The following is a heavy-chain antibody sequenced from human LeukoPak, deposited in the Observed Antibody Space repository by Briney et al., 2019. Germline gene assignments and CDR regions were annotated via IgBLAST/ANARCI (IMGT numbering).Heavy chain of an antibody. Sequence: SGTLSLTCAVSGGSISSSNWWSWVRQPPGKGLEWIGEIYHSGSTNYNPSLKSRVTISVDKSKNQFSLKLSSVTAADTAVYYCARESHSSSGYHDYWGQGTLVTVSS. CDR1: GGSISSSNW. CDR2: IYHSGST. J-gene: IGHJ4*02. D-gene: IGHD6-13*01. CDR3: ARESHSSSGYHDY. V-gene: IGHV4-4*02.